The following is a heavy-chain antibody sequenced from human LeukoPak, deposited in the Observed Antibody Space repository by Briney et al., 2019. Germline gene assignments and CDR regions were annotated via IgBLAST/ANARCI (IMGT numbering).Heavy chain of an antibody. J-gene: IGHJ4*02. D-gene: IGHD5-12*01. CDR1: GGSISSGGYY. CDR3: ASSPVDIVATYYFDY. V-gene: IGHV4-61*08. CDR2: IYTSGST. Sequence: PSETLSLTCTVSGGSISSGGYYWSWIRQPPGKGLEWIGYIYTSGSTNYNPSLKSRVTISVDTSKNQFSLKLSSVTAADTAVYYCASSPVDIVATYYFDYWGQGTLVTVSS.